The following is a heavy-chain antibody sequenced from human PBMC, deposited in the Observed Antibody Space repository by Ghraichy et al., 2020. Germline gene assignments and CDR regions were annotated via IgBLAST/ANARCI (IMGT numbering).Heavy chain of an antibody. CDR3: ARDEKRVGDCGH. D-gene: IGHD2-21*02. CDR2: IREDGSDQ. CDR1: GFTFSNYW. J-gene: IGHJ4*02. V-gene: IGHV3-7*04. Sequence: GGSLRLSCAASGFTFSNYWMTWVRQAPAKGLEWVANIREDGSDQYYVDSVKGRFTISRDNSRNLLYLQMNNLGAEDTAVYYCARDEKRVGDCGHWGRGTLVTVSS.